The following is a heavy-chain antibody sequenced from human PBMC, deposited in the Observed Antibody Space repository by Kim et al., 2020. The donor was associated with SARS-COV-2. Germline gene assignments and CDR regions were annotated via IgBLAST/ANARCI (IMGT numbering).Heavy chain of an antibody. CDR1: GFSLSGQY. J-gene: IGHJ4*02. D-gene: IGHD1-26*01. CDR2: ARNKANGYSP. CDR3: TGDLVGPTGMAY. V-gene: IGHV3-72*01. Sequence: GGSLRLSCAASGFSLSGQYMDWVRQAPGKGLEWVGRARNKANGYSPQYAASVNGRFTISRDDSKNSLYLQLNGLKTEDTAVYYCTGDLVGPTGMAYWGQGTLVTVSS.